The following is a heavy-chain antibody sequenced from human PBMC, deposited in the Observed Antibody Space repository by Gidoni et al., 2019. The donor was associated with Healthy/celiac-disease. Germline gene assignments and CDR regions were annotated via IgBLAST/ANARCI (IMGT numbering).Heavy chain of an antibody. V-gene: IGHV3-23*01. CDR3: AKDREQWLSAFDI. D-gene: IGHD6-19*01. Sequence: EVQLLESGGGLVQPGGSLRLSCAAPGFTFSSYAMSWVRQAPGKGLEWVSAISGSGGSTYYADAVKGRFTISRDNSKNTLYLQMNSLRAEDTAVYYCAKDREQWLSAFDIWGQGTMVTVSS. J-gene: IGHJ3*02. CDR2: ISGSGGST. CDR1: GFTFSSYA.